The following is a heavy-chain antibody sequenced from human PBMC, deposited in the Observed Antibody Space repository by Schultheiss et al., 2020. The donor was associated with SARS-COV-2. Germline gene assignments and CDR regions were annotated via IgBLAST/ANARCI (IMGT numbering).Heavy chain of an antibody. V-gene: IGHV1-2*02. CDR3: ARGQGGSGSYFDY. J-gene: IGHJ4*02. CDR1: GGTFSSYA. Sequence: GESLKISCKASGGTFSSYAISWVRQAPGQGLEWMGWINPNSGGTNYAQKFQGRVTMTRDTSISTAYMELSRLRSDDTAVYYCARGQGGSGSYFDYWGQGTLVTVSS. D-gene: IGHD1-26*01. CDR2: INPNSGGT.